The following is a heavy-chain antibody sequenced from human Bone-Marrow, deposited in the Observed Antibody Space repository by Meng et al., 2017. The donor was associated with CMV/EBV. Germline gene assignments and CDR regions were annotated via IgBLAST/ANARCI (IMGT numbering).Heavy chain of an antibody. CDR3: TTAMYSGYDPIDY. J-gene: IGHJ4*02. CDR1: GLTFSNAW. V-gene: IGHV3-15*01. CDR2: IKSKTDGGTK. Sequence: GLTFSNAWMGCVRQEQEKGMEWVGRIKSKTDGGTKDYAGPVKGRFTISRDDSKNTLYLQMNSLKTEDTAVYYCTTAMYSGYDPIDYWGQGTLVTVSS. D-gene: IGHD5-12*01.